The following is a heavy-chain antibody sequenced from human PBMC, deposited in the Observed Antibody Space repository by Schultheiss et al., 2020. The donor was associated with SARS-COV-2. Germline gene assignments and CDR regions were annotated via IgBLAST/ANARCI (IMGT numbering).Heavy chain of an antibody. J-gene: IGHJ6*02. CDR1: GGSVSSGSYY. CDR2: IYYSGST. D-gene: IGHD3-9*01. V-gene: IGHV4-31*03. CDR3: ARDRRRVTIPYYYYYGMDV. Sequence: SETLSLTCTVSGGSVSSGSYYWSWIRQHPGKGLEWIGYIYYSGSTYYNPSLKSRVTISVDTSKNQFSLKLSSVTAADTAVYYCARDRRRVTIPYYYYYGMDVWGQGTTVTVSS.